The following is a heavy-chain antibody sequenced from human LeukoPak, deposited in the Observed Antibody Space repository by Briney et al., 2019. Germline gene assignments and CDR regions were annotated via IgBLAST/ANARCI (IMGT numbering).Heavy chain of an antibody. V-gene: IGHV3-33*01. J-gene: IGHJ3*02. CDR2: IWYDGGNK. D-gene: IGHD6-19*01. CDR1: GFTFSSYG. CDR3: ARDRAVAGPSHDAFDI. Sequence: GGSLRLSCAASGFTFSSYGMHWVRQAPGKGLEWVAVIWYDGGNKYYADSVKGRFTISRDNSKNTLYLQMNSLRAEDTAVYYCARDRAVAGPSHDAFDIWGQGTMVTVSS.